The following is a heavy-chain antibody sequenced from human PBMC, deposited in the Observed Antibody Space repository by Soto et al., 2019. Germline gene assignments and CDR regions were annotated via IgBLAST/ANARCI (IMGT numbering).Heavy chain of an antibody. J-gene: IGHJ4*02. CDR1: GGSISGRY. D-gene: IGHD6-19*01. V-gene: IGHV4-59*11. CDR2: IFYSGSTTY. CDR3: ARVGSSGWSPDY. Sequence: SETLSLTCTVSGGSISGRYWIWIRQPPGEGMEWIGYIFYSGSTTYNNNPSLKSRVSISVDTSKNQFYLRLSSVTAADTAVYYCARVGSSGWSPDYWGQGTLVTVSS.